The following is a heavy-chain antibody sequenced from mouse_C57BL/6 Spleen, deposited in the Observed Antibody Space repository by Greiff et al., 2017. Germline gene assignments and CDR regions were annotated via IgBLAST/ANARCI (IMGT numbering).Heavy chain of an antibody. CDR1: GFTFSDYG. CDR3: AREGYDGYPSDV. D-gene: IGHD2-3*01. V-gene: IGHV5-17*01. CDR2: ISSGSSTI. J-gene: IGHJ1*03. Sequence: EVKLVESGGGLVKPGGSLKLSCAASGFTFSDYGMHWVRQAPEKGLEWVAYISSGSSTIYYADTVKGRFTISRDNAKNTLFLQITSLRSEDTAMYYGAREGYDGYPSDVWGTGTTVTVSS.